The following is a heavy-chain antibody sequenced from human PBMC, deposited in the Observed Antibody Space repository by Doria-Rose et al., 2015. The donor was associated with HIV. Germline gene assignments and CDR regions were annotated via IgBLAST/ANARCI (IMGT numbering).Heavy chain of an antibody. CDR3: ATGVTLDY. CDR2: ISSTSDYV. CDR1: GFTFSSHR. D-gene: IGHD3-10*01. V-gene: IGHV3-21*01. J-gene: IGHJ4*02. Sequence: VQLVESGGGLVRPGGSLRLSCATSGFTFSSHRINWVRQAPGKGLEWVSSISSTSDYVDYADSVRGRFTISRDNARNSLYLQMDSLRAEDTAIYYCATGVTLDYWGQGTLVTDSS.